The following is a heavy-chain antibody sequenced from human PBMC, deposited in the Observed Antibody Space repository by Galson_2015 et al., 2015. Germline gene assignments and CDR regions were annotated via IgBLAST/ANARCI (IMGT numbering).Heavy chain of an antibody. V-gene: IGHV3-23*01. CDR1: GFTFSSYA. CDR2: ISGSGGST. Sequence: SLRLSCAASGFTFSSYAMSWVRQAPGKGLEWVSAISGSGGSTYYADYVKGRFTISRDNSKNTLYLQMNSLRADDTAVYYCAKDAVYYDFWSGYYNNGMDVWGQGTTVTVSS. D-gene: IGHD3-3*01. J-gene: IGHJ6*02. CDR3: AKDAVYYDFWSGYYNNGMDV.